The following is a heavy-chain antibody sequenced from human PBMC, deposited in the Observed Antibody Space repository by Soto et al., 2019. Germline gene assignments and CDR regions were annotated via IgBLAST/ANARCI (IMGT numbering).Heavy chain of an antibody. V-gene: IGHV4-39*01. CDR3: AKHPSDFWFDP. D-gene: IGHD2-21*02. CDR2: IYYSGST. J-gene: IGHJ5*02. CDR1: GGSISSSSYF. Sequence: SETLSLTCSVSGGSISSSSYFWGWIRQPPGKGLEWIGSIYYSGSTYYNPSLKSRVTVSVDTSKNQFSLKLSSVTAADTAVYYCAKHPSDFWFDPWGQGTLVTVSS.